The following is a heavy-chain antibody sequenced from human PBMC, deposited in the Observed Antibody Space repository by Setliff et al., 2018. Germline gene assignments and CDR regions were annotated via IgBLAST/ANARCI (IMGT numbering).Heavy chain of an antibody. CDR3: ARLEAVRRFWSGYYYDYYYYYMDV. J-gene: IGHJ6*03. Sequence: SETLSLTCTVSDDSISSYYWSWIRQPPGKGLEWIGYIYYSGSTNYNPSLKSRVTISVDTSKNQFSLKLSSVTAADTAVYYCARLEAVRRFWSGYYYDYYYYYMDVWGKGTTVTVSS. CDR1: DDSISSYY. CDR2: IYYSGST. D-gene: IGHD3-3*01. V-gene: IGHV4-59*08.